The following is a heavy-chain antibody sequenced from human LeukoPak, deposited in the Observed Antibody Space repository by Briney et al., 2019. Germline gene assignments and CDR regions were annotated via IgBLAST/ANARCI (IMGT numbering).Heavy chain of an antibody. Sequence: GASVKVSCKASGYTFTSYGISWVRQAPGQGLEWMGWISAYNGNTNYAQKLQGRVTMTTDTSTSTAYMELRSLRSDDTAVYYCGREASPYGEGYFQHWGQGTLVTVSS. CDR3: GREASPYGEGYFQH. V-gene: IGHV1-18*04. CDR1: GYTFTSYG. D-gene: IGHD4-17*01. CDR2: ISAYNGNT. J-gene: IGHJ1*01.